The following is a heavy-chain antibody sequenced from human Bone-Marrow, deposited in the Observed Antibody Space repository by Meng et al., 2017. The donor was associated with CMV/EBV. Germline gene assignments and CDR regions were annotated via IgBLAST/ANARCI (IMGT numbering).Heavy chain of an antibody. V-gene: IGHV3-73*01. CDR3: TTDCSSSACYSLLFDP. Sequence: GESLKISCAASGFPFSGSAVHWVRQASGKGLEWVGRIRSKTNNYTTSYAVSVTGRFTISRDDLKNTAYLQMTSLKTEDTAMYYCTTDCSSSACYSLLFDPWGQGTLVTVSS. CDR2: IRSKTNNYTT. D-gene: IGHD2-2*01. J-gene: IGHJ5*02. CDR1: GFPFSGSA.